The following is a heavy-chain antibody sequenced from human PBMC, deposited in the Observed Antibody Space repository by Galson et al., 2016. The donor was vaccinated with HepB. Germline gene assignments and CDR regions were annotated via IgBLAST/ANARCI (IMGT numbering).Heavy chain of an antibody. CDR3: ARGTLGQHYYYGMDV. CDR1: GDSVASHSAT. Sequence: CAISGDSVASHSATWHWIRQSPPRGLEWLGRTYYRSKWYNDYAVSVKSQITINPDKSKNQFSLQLKSVTPEDTAVYYCARGTLGQHYYYGMDVWGQGTTVTVSS. J-gene: IGHJ6*02. CDR2: TYYRSKWYN. D-gene: IGHD3-16*01. V-gene: IGHV6-1*01.